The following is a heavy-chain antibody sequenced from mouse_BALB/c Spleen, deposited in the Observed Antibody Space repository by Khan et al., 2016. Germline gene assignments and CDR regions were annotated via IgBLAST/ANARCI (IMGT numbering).Heavy chain of an antibody. CDR1: GYTFSNYW. CDR2: ILPGSDRT. V-gene: IGHV1-9*01. CDR3: ARAWYSMYY. Sequence: QVQLQQSGAELMKPGASVKISCKATGYTFSNYWIEWVKQRPGHGLEWIGEILPGSDRTNYNEKFKGKATFTAATSSNTAYMQLSSLTSDDTAVYDCARAWYSMYYWGQGTSVTVSS. J-gene: IGHJ4*01.